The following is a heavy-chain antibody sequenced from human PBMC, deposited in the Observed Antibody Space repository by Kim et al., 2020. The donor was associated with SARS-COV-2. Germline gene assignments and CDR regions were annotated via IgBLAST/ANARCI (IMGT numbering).Heavy chain of an antibody. Sequence: GGSLRLSCAASGFTFSNAWMSWVRQAPGKGMEWVGRIKSKTDGGTTDYAAPVKGRFTISRDDSKNTLYLQMNSLKTEDTAVYYCTTDTDDYYYYGMDVWGPGTTVTVSS. CDR2: IKSKTDGGTT. J-gene: IGHJ6*02. D-gene: IGHD4-17*01. V-gene: IGHV3-15*01. CDR3: TTDTDDYYYYGMDV. CDR1: GFTFSNAW.